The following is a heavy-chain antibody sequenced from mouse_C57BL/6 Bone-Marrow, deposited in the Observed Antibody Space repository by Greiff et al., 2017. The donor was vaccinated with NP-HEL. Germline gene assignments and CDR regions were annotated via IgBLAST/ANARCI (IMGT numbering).Heavy chain of an antibody. V-gene: IGHV6-3*01. J-gene: IGHJ1*03. Sequence: DVKLQESGGGLVQPGGSMKLSCVASGFTFSNYWMNWVRQSPEKGLEWVAQIRLKSDNYATHYAESVKGRFTISRDDSKSSVYLQMNNLRAEDTGIYYCTNPTVPDWYFDVWGTGTTVTVSS. CDR1: GFTFSNYW. CDR2: IRLKSDNYAT. CDR3: TNPTVPDWYFDV. D-gene: IGHD1-1*01.